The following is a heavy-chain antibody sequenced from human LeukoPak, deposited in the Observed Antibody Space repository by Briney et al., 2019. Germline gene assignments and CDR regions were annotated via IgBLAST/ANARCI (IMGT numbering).Heavy chain of an antibody. CDR1: GYTFTNYG. Sequence: ASVKVSCKASGYTFTNYGITWVRQAPGQGLEWMGWRSAYNGNTKYAQTLQGRVTMTTDTSTSTAYMELRSLRSDDTAVYYCARAPGYYGSGSYGGGDYWGQGTLVTVSS. CDR2: RSAYNGNT. J-gene: IGHJ4*02. D-gene: IGHD3-10*01. CDR3: ARAPGYYGSGSYGGGDY. V-gene: IGHV1-18*01.